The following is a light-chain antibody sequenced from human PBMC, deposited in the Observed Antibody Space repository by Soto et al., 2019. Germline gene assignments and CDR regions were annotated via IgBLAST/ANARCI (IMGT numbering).Light chain of an antibody. CDR3: HQRQSWPRT. V-gene: IGKV3-11*01. Sequence: IVVKQSPATLSSNKGDRVTLSCRASQYINTRLAWYQHRPGQAPRLLIYQTSIRAAGIPARFSASGSGTDFTLTISDVQPEDFALYYCHQRQSWPRTFGQGTKVDIK. CDR1: QYINTR. CDR2: QTS. J-gene: IGKJ1*01.